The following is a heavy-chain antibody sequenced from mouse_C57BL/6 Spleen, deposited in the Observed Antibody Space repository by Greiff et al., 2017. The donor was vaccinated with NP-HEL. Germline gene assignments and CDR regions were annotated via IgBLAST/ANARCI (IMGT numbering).Heavy chain of an antibody. CDR3: ARVGSSWYFDV. CDR1: GFTFSSYA. D-gene: IGHD1-1*01. V-gene: IGHV5-4*01. CDR2: ISDGGSYT. J-gene: IGHJ1*03. Sequence: EVQRVESGGGLVKPGGSLKLSCAASGFTFSSYAMSWVRQTPEKRLEWVATISDGGSYTYYPDNVKGRFTISRDNAKNNLYLQMSHLKSEDTAMYYCARVGSSWYFDVWGTGTTVTVSS.